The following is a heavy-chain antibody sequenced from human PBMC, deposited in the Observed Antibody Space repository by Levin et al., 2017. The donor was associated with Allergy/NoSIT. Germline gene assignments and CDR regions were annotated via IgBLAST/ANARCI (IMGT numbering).Heavy chain of an antibody. CDR2: ISAYYGNTNT. CDR1: GYTFINYG. V-gene: IGHV1-18*01. Sequence: ASVKVSCKASGYTFINYGISWVRQAPGQGLEWMGWISAYYGNTNTKYAQKLQDRVTMTTDTSTSTAYMELRSLRYDDTAVYFCARDQAVTVDYWGQGTLVTVSS. CDR3: ARDQAVTVDY. J-gene: IGHJ4*02.